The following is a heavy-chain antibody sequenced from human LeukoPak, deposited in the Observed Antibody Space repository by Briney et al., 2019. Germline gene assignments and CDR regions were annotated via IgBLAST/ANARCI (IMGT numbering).Heavy chain of an antibody. CDR3: ASDDYGDYLHWFDP. J-gene: IGHJ5*02. CDR1: GGTFSSYA. V-gene: IGHV1-69*01. CDR2: IIPIFGTA. D-gene: IGHD4-17*01. Sequence: GASVKVSCKASGGTFSSYAISWVRQAPGQGLEWMGGIIPIFGTANYAQKFQGRVTITADESTSTAYMELSSLRSKDTAVYYCASDDYGDYLHWFDPWGQGTLVTVSS.